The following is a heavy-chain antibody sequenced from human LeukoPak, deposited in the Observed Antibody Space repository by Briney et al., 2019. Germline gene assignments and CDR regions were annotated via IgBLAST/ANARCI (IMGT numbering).Heavy chain of an antibody. CDR3: ARDPAYCSSTSCYASHFDY. V-gene: IGHV3-9*01. CDR2: ISWNSGSI. Sequence: GGSLRLSCAASGFTFDDYAMHWVRQAPGKGLEWVSGISWNSGSIGYADSVKGRFTISRDNAKNSLYLQMNSLRAEDTAVYYCARDPAYCSSTSCYASHFDYWGQGTLVTVSS. D-gene: IGHD2-2*01. CDR1: GFTFDDYA. J-gene: IGHJ4*02.